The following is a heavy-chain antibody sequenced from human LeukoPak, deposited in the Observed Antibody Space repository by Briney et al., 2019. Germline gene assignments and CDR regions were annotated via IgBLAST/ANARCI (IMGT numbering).Heavy chain of an antibody. Sequence: RPGGSLRLSCAASGFTFDDYGMSWVRQAPGKGLEWVSGINWNGGSTGYADSAKGRFTISRDNAKNSLYLQMNSLRAEDTALYYCARVGRLDYYYYMDVWGKGTTVTVSS. CDR2: INWNGGST. CDR3: ARVGRLDYYYYMDV. CDR1: GFTFDDYG. D-gene: IGHD2-15*01. V-gene: IGHV3-20*04. J-gene: IGHJ6*03.